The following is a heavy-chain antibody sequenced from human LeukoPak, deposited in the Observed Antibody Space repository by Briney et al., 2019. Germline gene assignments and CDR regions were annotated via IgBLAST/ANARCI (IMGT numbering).Heavy chain of an antibody. V-gene: IGHV4-34*01. J-gene: IGHJ4*02. Sequence: SETLSLTCAVYGGSFSGYYWSWIRQPPGKGLEWIGEINHSGSTNYNPSLKSRVTISVDTSKNQFSLKLSSVTAADTAVYYCARGLSSSSWYYWGREPWSPSPQ. CDR2: INHSGST. CDR3: ARGLSSSSWYY. D-gene: IGHD6-13*01. CDR1: GGSFSGYY.